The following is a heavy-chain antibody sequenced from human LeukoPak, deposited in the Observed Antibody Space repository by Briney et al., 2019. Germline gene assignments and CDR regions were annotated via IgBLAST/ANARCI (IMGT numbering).Heavy chain of an antibody. J-gene: IGHJ4*02. V-gene: IGHV4-30-2*01. D-gene: IGHD3-22*01. CDR2: IYHSGST. CDR1: GGSISSGGYS. CDR3: ARGPQSYDSSGYSLDY. Sequence: SETLSLTCAVSGGSISSGGYSWSWIRQPPGTGLEWIGYIYHSGSTYYNPSLKSRVTISVDRSKNQFSLKLSSVTAADTAVYYCARGPQSYDSSGYSLDYWGQGTLDTVSS.